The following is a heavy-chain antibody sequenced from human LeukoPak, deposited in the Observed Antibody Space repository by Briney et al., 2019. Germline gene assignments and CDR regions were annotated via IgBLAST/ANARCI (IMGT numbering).Heavy chain of an antibody. J-gene: IGHJ4*02. CDR1: GGSFSGYY. V-gene: IGHV4-34*01. CDR3: AGDLRSLRKSVTTSGY. CDR2: INHSGST. D-gene: IGHD4-17*01. Sequence: PSETLSLTCAVYGGSFSGYYWSWIRQPPGKGLEWIGEINHSGSTNYNPSLKSRVTISVDTSKNQFSLKLSSVTAADTAVYYCAGDLRSLRKSVTTSGYWGQGTLVTVSS.